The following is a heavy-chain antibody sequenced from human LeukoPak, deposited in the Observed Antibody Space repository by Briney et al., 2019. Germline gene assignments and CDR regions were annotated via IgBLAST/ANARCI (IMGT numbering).Heavy chain of an antibody. Sequence: SETLSLTCTVSGGPISSYYWSWIRQPPGKGLEWIGYIYYSGSTHYNPSLKSRVTISVDTSKNQVSLKLRSVTAADTAVYYCARTTEGYAGGPGYSYYYYMDVWGKGTTVTISS. CDR2: IYYSGST. D-gene: IGHD5-12*01. CDR1: GGPISSYY. J-gene: IGHJ6*03. CDR3: ARTTEGYAGGPGYSYYYYMDV. V-gene: IGHV4-59*01.